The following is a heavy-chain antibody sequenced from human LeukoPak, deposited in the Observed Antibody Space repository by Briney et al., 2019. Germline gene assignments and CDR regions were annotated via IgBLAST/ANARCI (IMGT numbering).Heavy chain of an antibody. Sequence: GGSLRLSCAASGFTVISNYMSWVRQPPGKGLEWVSVIYSGGRTYYAASVKGRLTTSRDNPKNTLYLQMKSLRAEATAVYSCARDLGYSYAWGSWGPGNLVTVSS. D-gene: IGHD5-12*01. J-gene: IGHJ5*02. CDR2: IYSGGRT. V-gene: IGHV3-53*01. CDR3: ARDLGYSYAWGS. CDR1: GFTVISNY.